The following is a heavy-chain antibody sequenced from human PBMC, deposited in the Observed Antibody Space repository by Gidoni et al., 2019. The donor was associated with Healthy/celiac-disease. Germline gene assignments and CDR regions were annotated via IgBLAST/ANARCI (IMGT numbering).Heavy chain of an antibody. CDR3: ARDPVVHEYDSSGYYPY. D-gene: IGHD3-22*01. V-gene: IGHV3-30-3*01. Sequence: QVQLVESGGGVVQPGRSLRLSCAASGFTFSIYAMPWVRQAPGKGLEWVAFISYDGSNKYYADSVKGRFTISRDNSKNTLYLQMNSLRAEDTAVYYCARDPVVHEYDSSGYYPYWGQGNLVTVSS. CDR1: GFTFSIYA. CDR2: ISYDGSNK. J-gene: IGHJ4*02.